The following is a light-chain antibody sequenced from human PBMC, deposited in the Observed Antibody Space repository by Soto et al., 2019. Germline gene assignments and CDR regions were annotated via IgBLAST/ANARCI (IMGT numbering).Light chain of an antibody. Sequence: DIQMTQSPSTLSASVGDRVTITCRASQSISSWLAWYQQKPGKAPKLLIYDASSLASGIPERFSGSGSGTEFTLTISRLEPDDFAVYYCQQYGSYPRTFGQGTKVDIK. CDR1: QSISSW. V-gene: IGKV1-5*01. J-gene: IGKJ1*01. CDR3: QQYGSYPRT. CDR2: DAS.